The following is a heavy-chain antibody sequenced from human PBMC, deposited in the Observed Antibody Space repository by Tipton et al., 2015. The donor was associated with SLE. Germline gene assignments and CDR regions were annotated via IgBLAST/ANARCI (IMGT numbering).Heavy chain of an antibody. V-gene: IGHV3-48*01. Sequence: GSLSLSCAGTGFMFSSYSMNWVRQAPGKGLEWVSHISLRSTTIYYADSVKGRFTISRDNAKNSLYLQMNSLRADDTAVYYCARGGYASGVDYWGQGTLVTVSS. CDR1: GFMFSSYS. CDR2: ISLRSTTI. D-gene: IGHD3-10*01. CDR3: ARGGYASGVDY. J-gene: IGHJ4*02.